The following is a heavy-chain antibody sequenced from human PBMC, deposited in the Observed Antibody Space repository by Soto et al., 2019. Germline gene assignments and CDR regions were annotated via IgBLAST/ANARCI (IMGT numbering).Heavy chain of an antibody. Sequence: PSETLSLTCTVSGGSISSYYWSWIRQPPGKGLEWIGYIYYSGSTNYNPSLKSRVTISVDTSKNQFSLKLSSVTAADTAVYYCAGDLYDSSGSYYDYWGQGTLVTVS. D-gene: IGHD3-22*01. CDR1: GGSISSYY. CDR3: AGDLYDSSGSYYDY. J-gene: IGHJ4*02. V-gene: IGHV4-59*01. CDR2: IYYSGST.